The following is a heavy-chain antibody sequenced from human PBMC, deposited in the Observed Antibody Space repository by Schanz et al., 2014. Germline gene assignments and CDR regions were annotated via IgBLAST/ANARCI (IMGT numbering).Heavy chain of an antibody. J-gene: IGHJ6*02. Sequence: QVQLVQSGAEVKKPGSSVKVSCTASGGTFSSYTISWIRQAPGQGLEWMGRIIPVLAIADYAQKFQGRVTITADKSTSTVYMELSSLRSEDTAVYYCARDGGEVVRGVIEGVNHYYYGMDVWGQGTTVTVSS. D-gene: IGHD3-10*01. CDR3: ARDGGEVVRGVIEGVNHYYYGMDV. V-gene: IGHV1-69*08. CDR1: GGTFSSYT. CDR2: IIPVLAIA.